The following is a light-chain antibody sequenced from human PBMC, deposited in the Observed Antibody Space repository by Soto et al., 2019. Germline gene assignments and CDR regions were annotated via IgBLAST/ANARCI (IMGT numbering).Light chain of an antibody. CDR1: QDINSY. V-gene: IGKV1-9*01. Sequence: DIQLTQSPSSLSASLGDRVTITCRASQDINSYLAWYQQKPGKAPNLLIYAGTSLQSGVPSRFSGSGSGTEFTLTISSLQPEDFATYYCQQLHVYPSTFGGGTKVDIK. CDR2: AGT. J-gene: IGKJ4*01. CDR3: QQLHVYPST.